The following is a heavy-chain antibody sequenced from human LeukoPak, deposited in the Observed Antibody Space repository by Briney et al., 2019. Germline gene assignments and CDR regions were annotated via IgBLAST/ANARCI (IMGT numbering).Heavy chain of an antibody. J-gene: IGHJ4*02. D-gene: IGHD6-13*01. CDR1: GYTFTSYG. CDR3: AREGGPYSSSWLSDY. CDR2: ISAYNGNT. Sequence: ASVKVSCKASGYTFTSYGISWVRQAPGQGLEWMGWISAYNGNTNYAQKLQGRVTMTTDTSTSTAYMELRSLRSDDTAVYYCAREGGPYSSSWLSDYWGQGTLVTVSS. V-gene: IGHV1-18*01.